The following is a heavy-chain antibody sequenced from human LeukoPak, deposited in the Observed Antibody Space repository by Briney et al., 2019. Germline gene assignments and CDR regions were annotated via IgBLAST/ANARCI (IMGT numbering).Heavy chain of an antibody. CDR1: GFTFSDYG. D-gene: IGHD4-17*01. CDR3: ARGPTVTSFNAFDM. CDR2: ISSTGTYT. J-gene: IGHJ3*02. V-gene: IGHV3-64*01. Sequence: GGSLRLSCVGSGFTFSDYGIYWLRQAPGKGLEHVSAISSTGTYTYYANSVRGRFTISRDNSKNTLYLQMGSLRAEDMAVYYCARGPTVTSFNAFDMWGQGTMVTVSS.